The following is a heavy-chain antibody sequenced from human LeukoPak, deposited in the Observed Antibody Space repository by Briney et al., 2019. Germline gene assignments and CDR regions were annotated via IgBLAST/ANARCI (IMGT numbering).Heavy chain of an antibody. D-gene: IGHD3-9*01. J-gene: IGHJ4*02. CDR2: INTNTGNP. CDR3: ARGGGILTGYYNYYFDY. CDR1: GYTFTSYA. Sequence: ASVKVSCKASGYTFTSYAMNWVRQAPGQGLEWMGWINTNTGNPTYAQGFTGRFVFSLDTSVSTAYLQISSLKAEDTAVYYCARGGGILTGYYNYYFDYWGQGTLVTVSS. V-gene: IGHV7-4-1*02.